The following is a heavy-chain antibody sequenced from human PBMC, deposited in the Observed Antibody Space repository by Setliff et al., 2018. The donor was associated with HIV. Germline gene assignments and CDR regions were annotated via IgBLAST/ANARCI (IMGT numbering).Heavy chain of an antibody. CDR1: GYTFTSYW. CDR3: ARAGSGGYYNAPNY. CDR2: IYPGDSDT. Sequence: GESLKISCKGSGYTFTSYWIGWVRQMPGKGLEWRGIIYPGDSDTRYSPSFQGRVTISAAQSINTALLQWSSLKASATAMYYCARAGSGGYYNAPNYWGQGTLVTVSS. J-gene: IGHJ4*02. D-gene: IGHD3-10*01. V-gene: IGHV5-51*01.